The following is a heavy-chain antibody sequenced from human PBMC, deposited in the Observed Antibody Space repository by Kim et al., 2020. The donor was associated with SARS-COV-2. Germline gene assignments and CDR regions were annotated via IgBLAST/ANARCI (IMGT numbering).Heavy chain of an antibody. V-gene: IGHV4-31*03. Sequence: SETLSLTCTVSGGSISSCGYYWSLIRQHPGKGLEWIGYIYYSGSTYYNPSLKSRVTISVDTSKNQFSLKLSSVTAADTAVYYCARASLTMIVVVGAFDIWGQGTMVTVSS. J-gene: IGHJ3*02. CDR3: ARASLTMIVVVGAFDI. D-gene: IGHD3-22*01. CDR1: GGSISSCGYY. CDR2: IYYSGST.